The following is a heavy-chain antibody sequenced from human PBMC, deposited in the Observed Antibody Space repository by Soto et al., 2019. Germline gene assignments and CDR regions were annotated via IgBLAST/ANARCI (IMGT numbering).Heavy chain of an antibody. CDR1: GVTLNIYS. Sequence: SLGLSSAASGVTLNIYSIDWVFQTPGKGLEWVSSISSSSSYIYYADSVKGRFTISRDNAKNSLYLQMNSLRAEDTAVYYCARDRIVDTAMGPLDPWGQGTLVPVSS. CDR3: ARDRIVDTAMGPLDP. J-gene: IGHJ5*02. CDR2: ISSSSSYI. V-gene: IGHV3-21*01. D-gene: IGHD5-18*01.